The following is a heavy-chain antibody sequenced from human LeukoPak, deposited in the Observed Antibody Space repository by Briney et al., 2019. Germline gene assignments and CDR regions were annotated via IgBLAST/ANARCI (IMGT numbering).Heavy chain of an antibody. CDR2: ISNTET. J-gene: IGHJ4*02. D-gene: IGHD1-26*01. CDR3: ARGRPRYGRSYAYY. Sequence: GGSLRLSCATSGFPFETSAMSWVRQAPGKGLEWVATISNTETFYADSVTGRFTISRDNSKNTVNLQMNNLRADDTAVYYCARGRPRYGRSYAYYWGQGTLVTVSS. V-gene: IGHV3-23*01. CDR1: GFPFETSA.